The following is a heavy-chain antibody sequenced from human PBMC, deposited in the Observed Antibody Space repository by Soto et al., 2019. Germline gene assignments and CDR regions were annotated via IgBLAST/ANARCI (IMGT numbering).Heavy chain of an antibody. CDR2: THYRSKWYN. D-gene: IGHD5-18*01. V-gene: IGHV6-1*01. Sequence: SQTLSLTFAISGDSVSSNSAAWSWIRLSPSRGLEWLGRTHYRSKWYNDYAVSVKSRITISPDTSKNQFTLQLNSVTPDDTAVYYCAREGAWIQLWSSPFDYWGQGTLVTVSS. CDR1: GDSVSSNSAA. J-gene: IGHJ4*02. CDR3: AREGAWIQLWSSPFDY.